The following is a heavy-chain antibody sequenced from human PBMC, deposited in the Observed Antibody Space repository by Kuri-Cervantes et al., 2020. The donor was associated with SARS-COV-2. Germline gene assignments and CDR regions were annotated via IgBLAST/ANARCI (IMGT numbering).Heavy chain of an antibody. V-gene: IGHV6-1*01. CDR2: TYYRSRWYD. Sequence: SETLSLTCALSGDSVSSNSAAWNWIRQSPSRGLEWLGRTYYRSRWYDDYAVSVKSRITINPDTSKNQFSLLLNSVTPEDTAVYYCARGDAFDIWGQGTMVTVSS. CDR3: ARGDAFDI. CDR1: GDSVSSNSAA. J-gene: IGHJ3*02.